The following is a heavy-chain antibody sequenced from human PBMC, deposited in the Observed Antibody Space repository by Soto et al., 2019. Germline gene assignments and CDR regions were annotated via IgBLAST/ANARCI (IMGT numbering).Heavy chain of an antibody. CDR2: ISYDGSNK. CDR1: GFTFSSYG. CDR3: AKEKLHGDYYYFDY. Sequence: GGSLRLSCAASGFTFSSYGMHWVRQAPGKGLEWVAVISYDGSNKYYADSVKGRFTISRDNSKNTLYLQMNSLRAEDTAVYYCAKEKLHGDYYYFDYWGQGTLVTVSS. V-gene: IGHV3-30*18. D-gene: IGHD4-17*01. J-gene: IGHJ4*02.